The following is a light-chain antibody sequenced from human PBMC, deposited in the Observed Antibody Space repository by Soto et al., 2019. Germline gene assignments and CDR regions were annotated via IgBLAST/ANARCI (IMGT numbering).Light chain of an antibody. Sequence: EIVMTQSPATLSVSPRERATLSCRASQSVSSNLAWYQQKPGQAPRLLIYGASTRATDISARFSGSGSGTEFTLTISSLQSEDFAVYYCQQYYHWPLTFGGGTKVEIK. CDR2: GAS. CDR1: QSVSSN. J-gene: IGKJ4*01. CDR3: QQYYHWPLT. V-gene: IGKV3-15*01.